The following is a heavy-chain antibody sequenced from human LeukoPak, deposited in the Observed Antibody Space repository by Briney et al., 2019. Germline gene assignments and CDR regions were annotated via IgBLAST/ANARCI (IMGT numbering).Heavy chain of an antibody. CDR1: GFTFSSYG. Sequence: GGSLRLSCAASGFTFSSYGMHWVRQDPGKGLEWVAAISYDGRNQYYADSVKGRFTISRDSSKDTVYLQMSSLRAEDTAVYYCARDDCTTTTCHGSWGQGTLVTVSS. CDR3: ARDDCTTTTCHGS. J-gene: IGHJ5*02. CDR2: ISYDGRNQ. V-gene: IGHV3-30*03. D-gene: IGHD2-2*01.